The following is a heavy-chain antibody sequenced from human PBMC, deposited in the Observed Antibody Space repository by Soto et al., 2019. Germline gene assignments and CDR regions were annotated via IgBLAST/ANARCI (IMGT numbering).Heavy chain of an antibody. CDR1: GGSFSGYY. V-gene: IGHV4-34*01. D-gene: IGHD3-10*01. Sequence: SETLSLTCAVYGGSFSGYYWSWIRQPPGKGLEWIGEINHSGSTNYNPSLKSRVTISVDTSKNQFSLKLSSVTAADTAVYYCAREVLLWFGEPPDAFDIWGQGTMVTVSS. CDR3: AREVLLWFGEPPDAFDI. J-gene: IGHJ3*02. CDR2: INHSGST.